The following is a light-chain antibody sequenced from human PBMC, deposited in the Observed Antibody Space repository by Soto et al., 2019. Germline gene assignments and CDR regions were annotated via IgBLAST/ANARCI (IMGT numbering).Light chain of an antibody. CDR2: DVS. Sequence: QSVLTQPASVSGSPGQSITISCAGTSADIGAFNYVSWDQHHPGKAPKLLIYDVSDRPSGVSTRFSASKSANTASLTISGLQADDEADYYCSSYSASSALVFGGGTKLTVL. CDR3: SSYSASSALV. V-gene: IGLV2-14*03. J-gene: IGLJ2*01. CDR1: SADIGAFNY.